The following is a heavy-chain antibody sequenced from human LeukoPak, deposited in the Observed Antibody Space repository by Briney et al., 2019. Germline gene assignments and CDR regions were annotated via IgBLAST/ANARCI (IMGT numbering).Heavy chain of an antibody. Sequence: WSLRLSCVASGFTFSYYAMHWVRQAPGKGLEWVAVISYDGSNKYYADSVKGRFTISRDNSKNTLHLQMNSLRAEDTAVYYCARYYDSSGIFDYWGQGTLVTVSS. V-gene: IGHV3-30-3*01. CDR1: GFTFSYYA. J-gene: IGHJ4*02. CDR2: ISYDGSNK. D-gene: IGHD3-22*01. CDR3: ARYYDSSGIFDY.